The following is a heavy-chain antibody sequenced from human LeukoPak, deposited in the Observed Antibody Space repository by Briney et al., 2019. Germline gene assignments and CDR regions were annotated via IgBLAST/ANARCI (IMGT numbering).Heavy chain of an antibody. V-gene: IGHV4-39*02. CDR3: AREIAVAGLDY. D-gene: IGHD6-19*01. J-gene: IGHJ4*02. CDR1: GASLSVSGRN. Sequence: PSETLSLTCTVSGASLSVSGRNWGWVRQPPGKGLEWIASIYYSGSTYYSPSLESRVTMSVDTSKNQFSLKLSSVTAADTAVYYCAREIAVAGLDYWGQGTLVTVSS. CDR2: IYYSGST.